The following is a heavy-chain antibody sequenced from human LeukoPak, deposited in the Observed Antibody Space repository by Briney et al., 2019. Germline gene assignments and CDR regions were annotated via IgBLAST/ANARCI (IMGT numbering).Heavy chain of an antibody. J-gene: IGHJ4*02. CDR3: ARQGSSGWYLPFDY. V-gene: IGHV1-69*05. CDR1: GFTFSSYA. Sequence: GGSLRLSCGASGFTFSSYAISWVRQAPGQGLEWMGGIIPIFGTANYAQKFQGRVTITTDESTSTAYMELSSLRSEDTAVYYCARQGSSGWYLPFDYWGQGTLVTVSS. CDR2: IIPIFGTA. D-gene: IGHD6-19*01.